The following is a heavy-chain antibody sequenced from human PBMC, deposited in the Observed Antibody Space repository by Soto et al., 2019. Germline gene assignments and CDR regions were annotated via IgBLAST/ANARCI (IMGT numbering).Heavy chain of an antibody. CDR1: GGSISSYY. D-gene: IGHD3-22*01. V-gene: IGHV4-59*01. CDR2: IYYSGST. J-gene: IGHJ3*02. Sequence: SETLSLTCSVSGGSISSYYWSWIRQPPGKGLEWIGYIYYSGSTNYNPSLKSRVTISVDTSKNQFSLKLSSVTAADTAVYYCARGTGPMYYYDSSYGAFDIWGKGTRVT. CDR3: ARGTGPMYYYDSSYGAFDI.